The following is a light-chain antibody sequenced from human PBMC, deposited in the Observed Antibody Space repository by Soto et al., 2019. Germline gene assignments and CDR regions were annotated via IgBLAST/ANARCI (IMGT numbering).Light chain of an antibody. CDR2: GAS. V-gene: IGKV1-5*01. CDR3: KHQNSYSQT. Sequence: DIQLTQSPPTLSASVGDRVTITCRASQSIRYYLAWYQQMPGKAPKLLIYGASSLQSGVPSRFSGSGSGTEFTLTISILQPDDFATYFCKHQNSYSQTFGQVTKVEIK. J-gene: IGKJ1*01. CDR1: QSIRYY.